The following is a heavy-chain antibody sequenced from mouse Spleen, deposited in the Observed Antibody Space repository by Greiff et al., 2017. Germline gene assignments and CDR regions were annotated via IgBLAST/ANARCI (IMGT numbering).Heavy chain of an antibody. Sequence: VQLQQSGPGLVAPSQSLSITCTVSGFSLTGYGVNWVRQPPGKGLEWLGMIWGDGSTDYNSALKSRLSISKDNSKSQVFLKMNSLQTDDTARYYCARDLGGYYDWFAYWGQGTLVTVSA. J-gene: IGHJ3*01. V-gene: IGHV2-6-7*01. D-gene: IGHD2-3*01. CDR1: GFSLTGYG. CDR2: IWGDGST. CDR3: ARDLGGYYDWFAY.